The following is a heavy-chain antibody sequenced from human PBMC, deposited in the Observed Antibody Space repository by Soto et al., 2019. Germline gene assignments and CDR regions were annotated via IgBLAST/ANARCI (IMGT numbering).Heavy chain of an antibody. CDR3: AKDPDFGPLDEESRGYRRVGFD. D-gene: IGHD3-22*01. J-gene: IGHJ3*01. Sequence: GGALRLSCAASGFTFSSYGMHWVRQAPGQGLEWVEVVSYDGSNEYYADSVKGRFTISRDNSKNALYLQMNSLRAEDTAVSYYAKDPDFGPLDEESRGYRRVGFD. V-gene: IGHV3-30*18. CDR1: GFTFSSYG. CDR2: VSYDGSNE.